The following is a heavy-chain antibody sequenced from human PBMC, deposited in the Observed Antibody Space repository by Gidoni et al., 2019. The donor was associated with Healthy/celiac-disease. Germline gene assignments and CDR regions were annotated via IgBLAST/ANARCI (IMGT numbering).Heavy chain of an antibody. J-gene: IGHJ6*03. Sequence: QVQLQESGPGLVKPSETLSLTCTVSGGSVSSGSYYWRWIRQPPGKGLEWIGYIYYSGSTNYNPSLKSRVTISVDTSKNQFSLKLSSVTAADTAVYYCARVRFSVTMVRGVITPNSYYMDVWGKGTTVTVSS. D-gene: IGHD3-10*01. V-gene: IGHV4-61*01. CDR3: ARVRFSVTMVRGVITPNSYYMDV. CDR2: IYYSGST. CDR1: GGSVSSGSYY.